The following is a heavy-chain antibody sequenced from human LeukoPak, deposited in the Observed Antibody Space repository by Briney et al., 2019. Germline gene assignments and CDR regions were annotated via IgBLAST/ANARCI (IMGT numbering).Heavy chain of an antibody. CDR1: GFTFSSYA. Sequence: GGSLRLSCAASGFTFSSYAMHWVRQAPGKGLEWVAVISYDGSNKYYADSVKGRLTMSRDNSKNTLSLKMNSLRAEDTAVYYCARAFSRDGYSTDYWGQGTLVTVSS. D-gene: IGHD5-24*01. J-gene: IGHJ4*02. V-gene: IGHV3-30*04. CDR2: ISYDGSNK. CDR3: ARAFSRDGYSTDY.